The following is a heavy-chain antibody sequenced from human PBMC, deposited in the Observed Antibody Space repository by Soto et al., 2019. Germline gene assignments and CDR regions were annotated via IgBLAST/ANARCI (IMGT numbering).Heavy chain of an antibody. Sequence: ASVKVSCEASGYTCTSYGISWVLQAPGQGLEWMGWISAYNGNTNYAQKLQGRVTMTTDTSTSTAYMELRSLRSDDTAVYYCARGSLSAVTNNWFDPWGQGSLVTVSS. J-gene: IGHJ5*02. V-gene: IGHV1-18*04. CDR2: ISAYNGNT. D-gene: IGHD4-17*01. CDR3: ARGSLSAVTNNWFDP. CDR1: GYTCTSYG.